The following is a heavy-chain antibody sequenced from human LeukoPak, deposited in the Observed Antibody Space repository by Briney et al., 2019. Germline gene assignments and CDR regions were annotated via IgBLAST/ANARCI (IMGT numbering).Heavy chain of an antibody. CDR1: GGSISSSSYY. D-gene: IGHD3-22*01. CDR2: IYYSGST. CDR3: ASQTLIHHYYDSSGYSDY. V-gene: IGHV4-39*01. Sequence: PSETLSLTCTVSGGSISSSSYYWGWIRQPPGKGLEWIGSIYYSGSTCYIPSLKSRVTISVDTSKNQFSLKLSSVTAADTAVYYCASQTLIHHYYDSSGYSDYWGQGTLVTVSS. J-gene: IGHJ4*02.